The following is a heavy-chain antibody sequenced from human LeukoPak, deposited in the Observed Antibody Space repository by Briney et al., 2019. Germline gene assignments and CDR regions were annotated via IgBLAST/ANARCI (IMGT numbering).Heavy chain of an antibody. CDR2: INWNGGST. V-gene: IGHV3-20*04. J-gene: IGHJ4*02. CDR3: ARVRGYSSSSGFDY. CDR1: GFTFEDYC. D-gene: IGHD6-6*01. Sequence: GVSLSRYCADSGFTFEDYCLRWVRQAPGKGLEWVSGINWNGGSTGYADSVRGRFTISRDNAKNSLYLQMNSLRAEDTALYYCARVRGYSSSSGFDYWGQGTRVTVSS.